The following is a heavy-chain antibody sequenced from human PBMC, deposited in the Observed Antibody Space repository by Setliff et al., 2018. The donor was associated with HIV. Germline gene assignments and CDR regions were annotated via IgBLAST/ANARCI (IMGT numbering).Heavy chain of an antibody. CDR2: IITIFGTP. CDR1: GYTFTNYD. Sequence: GASVKVSCKASGYTFTNYDISWVRQAPGQGLEWMGGIITIFGTPNYAQKFQDRVTIIADESTSTAYMELSSLRFDDTAMYYCARGWMATLNGPLDQWGQGTLVTVSS. J-gene: IGHJ4*02. D-gene: IGHD5-12*01. CDR3: ARGWMATLNGPLDQ. V-gene: IGHV1-69*13.